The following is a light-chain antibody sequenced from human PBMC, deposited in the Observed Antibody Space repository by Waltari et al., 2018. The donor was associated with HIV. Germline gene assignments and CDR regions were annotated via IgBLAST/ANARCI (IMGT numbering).Light chain of an antibody. V-gene: IGKV3-20*01. Sequence: VSTQSPGPLSSSPGERATLSCRASHNITSRYLAWYQQRPGQAPRLLIYNTFDRAAGIPDRFSGSGSGADFTLTISRLEPEDSAVYHCQQYDGSPTFGLGTKLEIK. CDR1: HNITSRY. CDR3: QQYDGSPT. J-gene: IGKJ2*01. CDR2: NTF.